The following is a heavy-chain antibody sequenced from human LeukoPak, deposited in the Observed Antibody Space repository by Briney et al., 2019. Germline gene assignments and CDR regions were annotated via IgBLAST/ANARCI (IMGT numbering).Heavy chain of an antibody. CDR2: IKPDGSEK. CDR1: GLTLSNHW. CDR3: ARDQDRAFDI. Sequence: GGSLRLSCVAPGLTLSNHWMSWVRHAPGKGLEWVATIKPDGSEKYYVDSVKGRFTISRDNGKNSLYLQMNSLRVEDTAVYYCARDQDRAFDIWGQGTMVTVSS. J-gene: IGHJ3*02. V-gene: IGHV3-7*01.